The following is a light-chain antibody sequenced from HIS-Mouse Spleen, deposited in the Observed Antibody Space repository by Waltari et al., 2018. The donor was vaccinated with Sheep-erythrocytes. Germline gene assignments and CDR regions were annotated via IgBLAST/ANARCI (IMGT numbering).Light chain of an antibody. CDR2: WAS. Sequence: DIVMTQSPDSLAVSLGERATINCKSSQSVLYSSNNKNYLAWYQQKPGQPPKLLIYWASTRESGVLDRFSGSGSGTDFTLTISSLQAEDVAVYYCQQYYSTLTFCGGTKVEIK. J-gene: IGKJ4*01. V-gene: IGKV4-1*01. CDR3: QQYYSTLT. CDR1: QSVLYSSNNKNY.